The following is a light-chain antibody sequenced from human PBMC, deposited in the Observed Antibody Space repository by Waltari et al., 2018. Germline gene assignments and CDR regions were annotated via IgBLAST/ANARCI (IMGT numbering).Light chain of an antibody. CDR1: DSNIGNNS. CDR3: GAWDSSLFSVL. CDR2: DTN. V-gene: IGLV1-51*01. J-gene: IGLJ2*01. Sequence: QSVLTQPPSVSAAPRQPVTISCPGSDSNIGNNSVSWYQQFPGPAPKLLIYDTNQRSSGTPDRFSASKSGTSAALAITGLQSGDEAVYYCGAWDSSLFSVLFGGGTRLTVL.